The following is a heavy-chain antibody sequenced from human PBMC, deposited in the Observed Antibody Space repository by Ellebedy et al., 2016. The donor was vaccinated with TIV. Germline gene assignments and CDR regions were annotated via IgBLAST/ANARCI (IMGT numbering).Heavy chain of an antibody. D-gene: IGHD2-15*01. V-gene: IGHV3-33*08. CDR3: ARELYWGLGYCSGGSCPKDDY. CDR2: IWYDGSNK. CDR1: GFTFSSYG. J-gene: IGHJ4*02. Sequence: PGGSLRLSCAASGFTFSSYGMHWVRQAPGKGLEWVAVIWYDGSNKYYADSVKGRFTISRDNSKNTLYLQMNSLRAEDTAVYYCARELYWGLGYCSGGSCPKDDYWGQGTLVTVSS.